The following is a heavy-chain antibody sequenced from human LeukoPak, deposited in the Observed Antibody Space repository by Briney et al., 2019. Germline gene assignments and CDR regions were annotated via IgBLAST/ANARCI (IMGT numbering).Heavy chain of an antibody. CDR1: GFTFSSYA. V-gene: IGHV3-23*01. CDR3: AKMGRYSSGWSDY. Sequence: GGSLRLSCAASGFTFSSYAMIWVRQAPGKGLEWVSGISGRGGDTYYADSVKGRFTISRDNSKNTLYVQMNSLRAEDTAVYYCAKMGRYSSGWSDYWGQGTLVTVSS. J-gene: IGHJ4*02. CDR2: ISGRGGDT. D-gene: IGHD6-19*01.